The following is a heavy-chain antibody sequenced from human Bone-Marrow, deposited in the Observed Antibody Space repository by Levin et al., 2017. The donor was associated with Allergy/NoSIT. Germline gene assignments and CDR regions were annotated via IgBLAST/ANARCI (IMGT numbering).Heavy chain of an antibody. J-gene: IGHJ4*02. CDR1: GFTFSDYY. CDR2: ISSSGSTI. V-gene: IGHV3-11*01. Sequence: GESLKISCAASGFTFSDYYMSWIRQAPGKGLEWVSYISSSGSTIYYADSVKGRFTISRDNAKNSLYLQMNSLRAEDTAVYYCARDRSGYDFWSGYYDKYYFDYWGQGTLVTVSS. D-gene: IGHD3-3*01. CDR3: ARDRSGYDFWSGYYDKYYFDY.